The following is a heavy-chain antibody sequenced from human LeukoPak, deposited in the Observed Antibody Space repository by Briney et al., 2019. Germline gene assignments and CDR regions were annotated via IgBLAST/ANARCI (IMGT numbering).Heavy chain of an antibody. Sequence: SETLSLTCAASGGSISSGGYSWSWIRQPPGKGLEWIGYIYHSGSTYYNPSLKSRVTISVDRSKNQFSLKPSSVTAADTAVYYCARAGTNDYGDLDAFDIWGQGTMVTVSS. D-gene: IGHD4-17*01. CDR1: GGSISSGGYS. CDR3: ARAGTNDYGDLDAFDI. J-gene: IGHJ3*02. CDR2: IYHSGST. V-gene: IGHV4-30-2*01.